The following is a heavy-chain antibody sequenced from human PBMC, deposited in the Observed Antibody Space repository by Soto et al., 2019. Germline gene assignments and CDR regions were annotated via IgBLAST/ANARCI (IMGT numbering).Heavy chain of an antibody. CDR2: ISWNSGSI. V-gene: IGHV3-9*01. Sequence: EVQLVESGGGLVQPGRSLRLSCAASGFTFDDYAMHWVRQAPGKGLEWVSGISWNSGSIGYADSVKGRFTISRDNAKNSLYLQMNGLRAEDTALYYCAKDVTTDYIWGCPVGVGAFDIWGQGTMVTVSS. D-gene: IGHD3-16*01. CDR1: GFTFDDYA. J-gene: IGHJ3*02. CDR3: AKDVTTDYIWGCPVGVGAFDI.